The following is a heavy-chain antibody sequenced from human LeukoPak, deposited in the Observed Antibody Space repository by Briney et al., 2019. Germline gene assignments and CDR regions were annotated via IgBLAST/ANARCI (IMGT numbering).Heavy chain of an antibody. J-gene: IGHJ4*02. CDR2: ISTGGSII. V-gene: IGHV3-48*02. CDR1: GFTFSSYS. Sequence: GGSLRLSCAASGFTFSSYSMNWVRQAPGKGLEWVSYISTGGSIIYYADSLKGRFTVSRENVKNSLYSQMYSLRDEDTAVYYCARVRGFYVSGSYLDYWGQGALVTVSS. D-gene: IGHD3-10*01. CDR3: ARVRGFYVSGSYLDY.